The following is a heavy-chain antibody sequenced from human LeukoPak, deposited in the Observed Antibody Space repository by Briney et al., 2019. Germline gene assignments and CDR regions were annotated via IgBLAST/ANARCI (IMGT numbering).Heavy chain of an antibody. CDR3: AKSSWELQETQAHFDY. CDR1: GFTFSSYG. V-gene: IGHV3-30*18. J-gene: IGHJ4*02. Sequence: GRSLRLSCAAPGFTFSSYGMHWVRQAPGKGLEWVAVISYDGSNKYYADSVKGRFTISRDNSKNTLYLQMNSLRAEDTAVYYCAKSSWELQETQAHFDYWGQGTLVTVSS. D-gene: IGHD1-26*01. CDR2: ISYDGSNK.